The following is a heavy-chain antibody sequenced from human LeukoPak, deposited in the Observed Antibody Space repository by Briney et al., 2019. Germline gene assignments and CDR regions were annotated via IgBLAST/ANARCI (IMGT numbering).Heavy chain of an antibody. V-gene: IGHV3-15*01. Sequence: GGSLRLSCAASGFTFSDAWLNWVRQTPEKGLEWVARIKRQTEGWTKDYAAPVKGRFTISRDDSKSTVHLQMNSLEIEDTAVYYCSRNADHDWWGQGTLVTVSS. CDR1: GFTFSDAW. J-gene: IGHJ4*02. CDR3: SRNADHDW. CDR2: IKRQTEGWTK. D-gene: IGHD1-14*01.